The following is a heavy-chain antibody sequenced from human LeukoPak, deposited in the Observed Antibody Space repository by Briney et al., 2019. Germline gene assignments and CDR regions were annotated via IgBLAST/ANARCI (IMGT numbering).Heavy chain of an antibody. CDR3: ARERLLDYYGMDV. V-gene: IGHV3-53*04. J-gene: IGHJ6*02. CDR2: IYSGGST. CDR1: GFTVSSNY. Sequence: PGGSLRLSCAASGFTVSSNYMSWVRQAPGKGLEWVSVIYSGGSTYYADSVKGRFTISRHSSKNTLYLQMNSLRAEDTAVYYCARERLLDYYGMDVWGQGTTVTVSS.